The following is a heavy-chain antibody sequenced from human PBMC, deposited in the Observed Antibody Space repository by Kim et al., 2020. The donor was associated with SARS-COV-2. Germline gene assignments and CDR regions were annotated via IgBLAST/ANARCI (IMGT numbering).Heavy chain of an antibody. V-gene: IGHV4-34*01. J-gene: IGHJ4*02. Sequence: LKSRVTISLDTSKNQFSLKLSSVTAADTAVYYCARGELSYYYGSGSYYDYWGQGTLVTVSS. CDR3: ARGELSYYYGSGSYYDY. D-gene: IGHD3-10*01.